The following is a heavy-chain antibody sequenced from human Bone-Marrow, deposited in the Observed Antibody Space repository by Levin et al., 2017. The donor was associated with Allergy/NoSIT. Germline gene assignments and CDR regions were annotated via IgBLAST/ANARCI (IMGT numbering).Heavy chain of an antibody. CDR1: GFTFSTYW. D-gene: IGHD2-21*01. CDR3: VTFVVEHL. CDR2: INGDGSTT. J-gene: IGHJ1*01. Sequence: WGSLRLSCVASGFTFSTYWMHWVRQAPGKGLVWVSHINGDGSTTSYADSVKGRFTISRDNAKNTVYLQVNSLRAEDTAVYYCVTFVVEHLWGQGTLVTVSS. V-gene: IGHV3-74*01.